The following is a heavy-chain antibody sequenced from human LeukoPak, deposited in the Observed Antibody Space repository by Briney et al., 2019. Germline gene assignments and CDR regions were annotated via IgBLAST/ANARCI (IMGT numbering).Heavy chain of an antibody. CDR2: ISGSGGST. D-gene: IGHD2-21*02. Sequence: SGGSLRLSCAASGFTFSSYAMSWVRQAPGKGLEWVSAISGSGGSTYYADSVKGRFTISRDNSKNTLYLQMNSLRAEDTAVYYCAKSHHGHIVVVTAIPSLGPFGYWGQGTMVTVSS. J-gene: IGHJ4*02. V-gene: IGHV3-23*01. CDR3: AKSHHGHIVVVTAIPSLGPFGY. CDR1: GFTFSSYA.